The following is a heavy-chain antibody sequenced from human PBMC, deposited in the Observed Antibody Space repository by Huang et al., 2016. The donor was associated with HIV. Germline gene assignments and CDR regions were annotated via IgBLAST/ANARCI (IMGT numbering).Heavy chain of an antibody. J-gene: IGHJ4*02. CDR2: INPSGAST. Sequence: QVQLVQSGAEVKKPGASVKISCKASGYTFTTYHMHWVRQAPGQGLEWMGMINPSGASTRYAQTLQGRVTMTSDTSTSTFYMELSSLTPEDTAVYYCARALLLFGLGSPLDFWGQGSQVTVSS. CDR1: GYTFTTYH. CDR3: ARALLLFGLGSPLDF. D-gene: IGHD3-10*01. V-gene: IGHV1-46*04.